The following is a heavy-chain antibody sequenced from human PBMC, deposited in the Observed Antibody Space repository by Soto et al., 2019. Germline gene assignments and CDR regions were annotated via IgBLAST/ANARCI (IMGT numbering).Heavy chain of an antibody. D-gene: IGHD3-3*01. J-gene: IGHJ5*02. CDR1: GGPFSSYA. Sequence: GASVKVSCKASGGPFSSYAISLVRQAPGQGLEWMGGIIPIFGTANYAHKFHVRVTITADESTSTAYMELSSLRSEDTAVYYCARERSITIFGVVIAGWFDPWGQGTMVTVSS. CDR2: IIPIFGTA. V-gene: IGHV1-69*13. CDR3: ARERSITIFGVVIAGWFDP.